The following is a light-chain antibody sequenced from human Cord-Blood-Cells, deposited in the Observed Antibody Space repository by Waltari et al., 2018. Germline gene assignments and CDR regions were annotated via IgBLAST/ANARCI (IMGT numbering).Light chain of an antibody. CDR2: DAS. CDR3: QQYNSYWT. V-gene: IGKV1-5*01. CDR1: QSISSW. Sequence: DIQMTQSSSTLSASVGDRVTITCRASQSISSWLAWYQQKPGKAPNRLIYDASSLESGVPSRFSGSGSGTEFTLTLSSLQPDDFATDYCQQYNSYWTFGQGTKVEIK. J-gene: IGKJ1*01.